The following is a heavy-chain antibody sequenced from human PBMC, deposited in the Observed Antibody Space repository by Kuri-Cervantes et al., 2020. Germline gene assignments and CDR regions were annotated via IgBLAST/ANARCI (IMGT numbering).Heavy chain of an antibody. CDR2: IYFDGRNK. CDR3: ARVGGYYDILTGYYWDYYYMDV. J-gene: IGHJ6*03. D-gene: IGHD3-9*01. V-gene: IGHV3-33*01. Sequence: GESLKISCAASGFMFSNYGIHWVRQAPGKGLEWVAIIYFDGRNKYYADPVKGRFTISRDNSKNTLYLQMDSLRAEDTAVYYCARVGGYYDILTGYYWDYYYMDVWGKGTTVTVSS. CDR1: GFMFSNYG.